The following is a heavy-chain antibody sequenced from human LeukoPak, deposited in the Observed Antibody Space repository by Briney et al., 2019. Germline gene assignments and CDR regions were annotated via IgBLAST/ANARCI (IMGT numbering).Heavy chain of an antibody. D-gene: IGHD6-13*01. CDR3: AKGGHSSSQYYFDY. V-gene: IGHV3-23*01. Sequence: GGSLRLSCAASGFTFSSYAMNWVRQAPGKGLEWVSTISGSGGSTYSADSVKGRFTISRDNSKNALYLEINSLRAEDTAVYYCAKGGHSSSQYYFDYWGQGTLVTVSS. CDR1: GFTFSSYA. J-gene: IGHJ4*02. CDR2: ISGSGGST.